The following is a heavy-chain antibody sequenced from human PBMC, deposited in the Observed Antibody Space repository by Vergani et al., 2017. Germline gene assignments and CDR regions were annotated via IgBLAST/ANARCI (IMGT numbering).Heavy chain of an antibody. CDR3: ARRKTVGYYYGMDV. J-gene: IGHJ6*02. V-gene: IGHV1-69*04. Sequence: QVQLVQSGAEVKKPGSSVKVSCKASGGTFSSYAISWVRQAPGQGLEWMGRIIPILGIANYAQKFQGRVTITADKSTSTAYMELSSLRCEDTAVYYCARRKTVGYYYGMDVWGQGTTVTVSS. D-gene: IGHD4-23*01. CDR2: IIPILGIA. CDR1: GGTFSSYA.